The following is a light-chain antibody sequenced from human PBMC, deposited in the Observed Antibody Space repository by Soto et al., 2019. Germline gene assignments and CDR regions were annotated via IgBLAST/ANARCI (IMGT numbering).Light chain of an antibody. CDR1: QSVSSSF. CDR3: QQYGNSPPT. V-gene: IGKV3-20*01. CDR2: AAS. Sequence: EIVLTQSPGTLSLSPGEGATLSCRASQSVSSSFLAWYQQKPGQARRLLIFAASSRATGIPDRFSGSGSGTDFTLTISRLEPEDFALYYCQQYGNSPPTFGQGTKLEI. J-gene: IGKJ2*01.